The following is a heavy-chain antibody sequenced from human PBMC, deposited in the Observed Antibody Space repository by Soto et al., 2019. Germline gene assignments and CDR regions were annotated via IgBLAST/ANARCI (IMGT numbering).Heavy chain of an antibody. CDR3: ARVAIFPIDPYFDY. D-gene: IGHD2-21*01. Sequence: GGSLRLSCAASGFTFSNYGMHWVRQAPGKGLEWLAAIWYDGVNKHYADSVKGRFSTSRDNSKNTVYLQINSLRSEDTAVYYCARVAIFPIDPYFDYWGQGTLVTVSS. CDR1: GFTFSNYG. J-gene: IGHJ4*02. V-gene: IGHV3-33*01. CDR2: IWYDGVNK.